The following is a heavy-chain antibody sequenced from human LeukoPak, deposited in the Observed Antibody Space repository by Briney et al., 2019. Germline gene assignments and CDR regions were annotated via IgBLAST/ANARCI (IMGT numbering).Heavy chain of an antibody. CDR3: ARDLVQRPGTAAAALGNYYYGMDV. CDR2: INPSGGRT. Sequence: ASVKVSCTASGYTFTSYYMHWVRQAPGQGLEWMGIINPSGGRTSYAQKFQGRVTMSRDTSTSTVYMELSSLRSEDTAVYYCARDLVQRPGTAAAALGNYYYGMDVWGQGTTVTVSS. J-gene: IGHJ6*02. V-gene: IGHV1-46*01. CDR1: GYTFTSYY. D-gene: IGHD6-13*01.